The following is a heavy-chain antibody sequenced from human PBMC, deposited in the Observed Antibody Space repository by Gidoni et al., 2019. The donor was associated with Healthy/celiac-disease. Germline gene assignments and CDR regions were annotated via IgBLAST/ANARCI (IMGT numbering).Heavy chain of an antibody. CDR2: IVVGSGNT. CDR1: GFTFTRSA. D-gene: IGHD2-15*01. J-gene: IGHJ6*02. V-gene: IGHV1-58*01. Sequence: HMQLVQSGPAVKKPGTSVKVSCTHSGFTFTRSAVLWVRQARGERLEWIGWIVVGSGNTNYAQKFQERVTMTRDMSTSTADMELSSLRSEDTAVYYWAAESGYCSGGSCTQPHYYYGMDVWGQGTTVTVSS. CDR3: AAESGYCSGGSCTQPHYYYGMDV.